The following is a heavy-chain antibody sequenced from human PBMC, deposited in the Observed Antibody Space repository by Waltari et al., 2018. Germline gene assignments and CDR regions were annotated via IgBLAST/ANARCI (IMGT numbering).Heavy chain of an antibody. CDR1: GDSISGSYY. D-gene: IGHD2-21*01. J-gene: IGHJ6*03. CDR3: ARSDVVVAPARNNYYFPMEV. CDR2: IYSSGST. V-gene: IGHV4-61*09. Sequence: QLQLQQSGPGLVKPSQTLSLACSLSGDSISGSYYWNWVRQTAGEGLEWLGYIYSSGSTKYNPSLQSTATISIVNKTQFSLKLAAVTAADTAVYYCARSDVVVAPARNNYYFPMEVWGQGTTVTVSS.